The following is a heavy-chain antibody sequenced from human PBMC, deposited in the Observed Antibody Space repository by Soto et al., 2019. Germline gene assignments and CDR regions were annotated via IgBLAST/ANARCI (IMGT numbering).Heavy chain of an antibody. V-gene: IGHV3-53*01. Sequence: EVQLVESGGGLIQPGGSLRLSCAASGFTVSSNYMSWVRQAPGKGLEWVSVIYSSGNTYYADSVKGRFTISRDNSKNTLNLQMNSLRAEDTAVYYCAREVPAAIGRFVPWGQGTLVTVSS. J-gene: IGHJ5*02. D-gene: IGHD2-2*01. CDR2: IYSSGNT. CDR1: GFTVSSNY. CDR3: AREVPAAIGRFVP.